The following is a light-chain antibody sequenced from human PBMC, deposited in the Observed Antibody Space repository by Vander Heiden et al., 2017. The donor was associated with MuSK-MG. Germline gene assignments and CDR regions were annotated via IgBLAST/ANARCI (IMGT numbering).Light chain of an antibody. V-gene: IGLV2-11*01. CDR1: SSDVGGYNY. Sequence: QSALTQPRSVSGSPGQSVTISCTGTSSDVGGYNYVSWYQQHPGKAPKLMIYDVSKRPSGVPDRFSGSKSGNTASLTISGLQAEEEAEYYCCSYAGSYTPYYVFGTGTKVTVL. CDR2: DVS. CDR3: CSYAGSYTPYYV. J-gene: IGLJ1*01.